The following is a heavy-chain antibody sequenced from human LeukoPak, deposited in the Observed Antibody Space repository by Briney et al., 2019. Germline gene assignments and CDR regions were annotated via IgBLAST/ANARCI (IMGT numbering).Heavy chain of an antibody. V-gene: IGHV1-2*02. CDR2: INPNSGGT. CDR1: GYTFTGYY. D-gene: IGHD6-19*01. Sequence: ASVKVSCKASGYTFTGYYMHWVRQAPGQGLEWMGWINPNSGGTNYAQKFQGRATMTRDTSISTAYMELSRLRSDDTAVYYCARDRDIAVAGIDYWGQGTLVTVSP. J-gene: IGHJ4*02. CDR3: ARDRDIAVAGIDY.